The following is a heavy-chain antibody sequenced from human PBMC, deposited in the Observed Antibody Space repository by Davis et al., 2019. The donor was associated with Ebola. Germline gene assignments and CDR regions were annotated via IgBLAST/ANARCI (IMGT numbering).Heavy chain of an antibody. V-gene: IGHV1-69*06. Sequence: SVKVSCKASGVTFSSYAVNWVRQAPGQGLEWMGGIIPLSGTIKYAQNFQGRVNITADKSTSTAYMNLSSLRFDDTAVYYCANIGCSGGGCSSGGDSWGQGLLVVVSS. CDR2: IIPLSGTI. J-gene: IGHJ4*02. CDR3: ANIGCSGGGCSSGGDS. D-gene: IGHD2-15*01. CDR1: GVTFSSYA.